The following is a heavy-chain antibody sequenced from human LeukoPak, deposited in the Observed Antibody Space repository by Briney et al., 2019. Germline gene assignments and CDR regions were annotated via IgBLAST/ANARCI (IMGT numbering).Heavy chain of an antibody. CDR3: ARDLGGYSYGSHFDY. J-gene: IGHJ4*02. CDR1: GFTFGSYA. CDR2: ISGSGGST. V-gene: IGHV3-23*01. D-gene: IGHD5-18*01. Sequence: PGGSLRLSCAASGFTFGSYAMSWVRQAPGKGLEWVSAISGSGGSTYYADSVKGRFTISRDNAKNSLYLQMNSLRAEDTAVYYCARDLGGYSYGSHFDYWGQGTLVTVSS.